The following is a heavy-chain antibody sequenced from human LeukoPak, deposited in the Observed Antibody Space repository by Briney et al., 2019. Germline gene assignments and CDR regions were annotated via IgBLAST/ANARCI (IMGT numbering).Heavy chain of an antibody. CDR1: GFTFSHYY. D-gene: IGHD6-13*01. CDR3: ARGVAAAGISWFDP. Sequence: PGGSLRLSCAASGFTFSHYYMSWVRQAPGKGLEWVANIKQDGSEQFYLDSVKGRFTISRDNAKNALYLQMNSLRAEDTAVYYCARGVAAAGISWFDPWGQGTLVTVSS. J-gene: IGHJ5*02. V-gene: IGHV3-7*01. CDR2: IKQDGSEQ.